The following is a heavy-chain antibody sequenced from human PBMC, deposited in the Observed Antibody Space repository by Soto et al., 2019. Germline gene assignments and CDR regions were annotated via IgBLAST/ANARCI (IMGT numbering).Heavy chain of an antibody. CDR3: ARDRVVAAATRTVHYYYGXDV. V-gene: IGHV1-3*01. Sequence: VSLKVSCNASGYTFTSYAMHWVRQAPGQRLEWMGWINAFNGNTKYSKKFQGRVTINRDTSESTAYMELSSLRSEDTAVYYCARDRVVAAATRTVHYYYGXDVWGEGTTVTXS. CDR2: INAFNGNT. J-gene: IGHJ6*02. D-gene: IGHD6-13*01. CDR1: GYTFTSYA.